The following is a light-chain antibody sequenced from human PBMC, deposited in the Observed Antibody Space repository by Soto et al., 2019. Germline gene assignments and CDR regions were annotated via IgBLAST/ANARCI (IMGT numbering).Light chain of an antibody. V-gene: IGLV1-51*01. CDR2: DNN. CDR1: SSNIGNNY. Sequence: QSVLTQPPSVSAAPGQKVTISCSGSSSNIGNNYVSWYQQLPGTAPKLLIYDNNKRPSGIPDRFSGSKSGTSATLGITGLQTGDEADYYCGKWDSSLSAPCYVFGTGTKV. J-gene: IGLJ1*01. CDR3: GKWDSSLSAPCYV.